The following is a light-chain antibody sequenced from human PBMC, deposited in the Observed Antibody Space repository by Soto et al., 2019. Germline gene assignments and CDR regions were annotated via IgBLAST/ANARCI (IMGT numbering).Light chain of an antibody. CDR3: CSSGGSPTDV. Sequence: QSALTQPASVSGSPGQSITVSCTGTSSDIGAYDYVSWYQQHPGKAPKVIISEVSKRPSGVSNRFSGSKSGNTASLTISGLKVEDEADYYCCSSGGSPTDVFGTGTKLTVL. CDR2: EVS. CDR1: SSDIGAYDY. J-gene: IGLJ1*01. V-gene: IGLV2-23*02.